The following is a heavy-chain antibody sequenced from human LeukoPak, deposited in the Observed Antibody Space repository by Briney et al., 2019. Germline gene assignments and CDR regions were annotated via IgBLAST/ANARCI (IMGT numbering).Heavy chain of an antibody. J-gene: IGHJ4*02. Sequence: GGSLRLSCVVSGFTFSIHAMSWVRQAPGEGLEWVSTISGSADNTNYAEAVKGRFTISRDNSKNTMYLQMNSLRAEDTAVYYCAKQGFGCWGQGTLVTVSS. CDR3: AKQGFGC. V-gene: IGHV3-23*01. CDR2: ISGSADNT. CDR1: GFTFSIHA.